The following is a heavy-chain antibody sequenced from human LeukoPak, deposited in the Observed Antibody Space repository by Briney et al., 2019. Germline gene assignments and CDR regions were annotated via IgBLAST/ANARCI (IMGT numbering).Heavy chain of an antibody. V-gene: IGHV4-4*07. CDR1: GDSISSYY. CDR3: ARDDPNSSSPYDAFDI. D-gene: IGHD6-13*01. CDR2: IYTSRST. Sequence: SETLSLTCTVSGDSISSYYWSWIRQPAGKGLEWIGRIYTSRSTNYNPSLKSRVTMSVDTSKNEFSLKLSSVTAADTAVYYCARDDPNSSSPYDAFDIWGQGTMVTVSS. J-gene: IGHJ3*02.